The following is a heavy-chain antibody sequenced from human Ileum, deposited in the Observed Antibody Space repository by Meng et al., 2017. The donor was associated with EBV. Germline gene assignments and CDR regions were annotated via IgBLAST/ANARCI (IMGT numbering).Heavy chain of an antibody. CDR2: MSYSGST. Sequence: QVQLLASGPGLVKPSGTLSLTCTVSGGSVSSAHSFWTWIRQPPGKGLEWIGYMSYSGSTNYSPPLESRVTISVDTSKNQFSLKLSSVTAADTAVYYCAGDPHSGSPHWGQGTLVTVSS. CDR1: GGSVSSAHSF. D-gene: IGHD1-26*01. J-gene: IGHJ4*02. V-gene: IGHV4-61*01. CDR3: AGDPHSGSPH.